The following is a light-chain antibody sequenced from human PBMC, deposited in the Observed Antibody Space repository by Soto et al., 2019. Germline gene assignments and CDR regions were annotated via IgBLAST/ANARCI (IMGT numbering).Light chain of an antibody. CDR3: QQFNGWPLT. J-gene: IGKJ4*01. CDR2: GAS. V-gene: IGKV3-15*01. CDR1: QSVSTN. Sequence: EIVMTQSPATLSVSPGERATLSCRASQSVSTNLAWYQQKPGQAPRLVIYGASTRATGIPARFSGSGSETEFTLTISSLQSEDFAVYYCQQFNGWPLTFGGGTKVEIK.